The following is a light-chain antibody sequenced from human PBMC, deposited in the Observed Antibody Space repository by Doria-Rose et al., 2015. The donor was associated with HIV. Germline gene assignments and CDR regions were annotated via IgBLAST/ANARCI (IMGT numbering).Light chain of an antibody. V-gene: IGKV3-20*01. CDR3: HQYGTSWT. CDR2: DGS. Sequence: TQSPGTLSLSPGERATLSCRASQSFSSTYLDWYQQKPGQAPSLLIYDGSTGATGVPDRFSASGSGTDFTLTINRLEPEDFALYYCHQYGTSWTFGQGTKVEI. J-gene: IGKJ1*01. CDR1: QSFSSTY.